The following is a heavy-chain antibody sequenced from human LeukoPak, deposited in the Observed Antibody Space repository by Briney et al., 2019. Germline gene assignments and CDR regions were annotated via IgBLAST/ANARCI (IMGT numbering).Heavy chain of an antibody. CDR3: ARELNRYITMVRGVSWPGDC. D-gene: IGHD3-10*01. J-gene: IGHJ4*02. CDR1: GYAFTGYY. Sequence: GASVKVSCKASGYAFTGYYMHWVRQAPGQGLEWMGWINPNSGGTNYAQKFQGRVTMTRDTSISTAYMELSRLRSDDTAVYYCARELNRYITMVRGVSWPGDCWGQGTLVTVSS. V-gene: IGHV1-2*02. CDR2: INPNSGGT.